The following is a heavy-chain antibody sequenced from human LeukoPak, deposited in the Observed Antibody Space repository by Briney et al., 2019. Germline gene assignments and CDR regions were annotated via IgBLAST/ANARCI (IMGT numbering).Heavy chain of an antibody. V-gene: IGHV4-59*01. D-gene: IGHD4-17*01. J-gene: IGHJ4*02. CDR2: IYYSGST. Sequence: SETLSLTCSVSDGSINSYYWSWIRQPPGKGLEWIGYIYYSGSTNYNPSLKSRVTISVDTSKNQFSLKLSSVTAADTAVYYCARGDYGDYGHFDYWGQGTLVTVSS. CDR3: ARGDYGDYGHFDY. CDR1: DGSINSYY.